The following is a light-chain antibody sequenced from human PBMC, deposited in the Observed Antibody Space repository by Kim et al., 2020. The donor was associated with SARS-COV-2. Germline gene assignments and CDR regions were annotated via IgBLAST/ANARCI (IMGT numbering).Light chain of an antibody. Sequence: EIVLTQSPATLSLSPGEGATLSCRASQSISRTLAWYQQKPGQAPRLLIYDASKRATGTPARFSGSGSGTDFTLIISSLEPEDFAVYYCQQRDNWPLSTFGPGTKVDIK. CDR1: QSISRT. J-gene: IGKJ3*01. CDR2: DAS. CDR3: QQRDNWPLST. V-gene: IGKV3-11*01.